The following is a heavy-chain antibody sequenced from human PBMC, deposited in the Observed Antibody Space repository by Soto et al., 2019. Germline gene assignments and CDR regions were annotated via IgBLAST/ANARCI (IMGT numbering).Heavy chain of an antibody. CDR3: ARDPVGVTHFDY. V-gene: IGHV4-39*07. Sequence: SETLSLTCTVSGGSISNSSYYWSWIRQPPGKGLEWIGSIYYMGRTNYNPSLRSRVTMSIDTSRNQFSLKLRSVTAADTAVYYCARDPVGVTHFDYWGQGALVTVSS. CDR2: IYYMGRT. J-gene: IGHJ4*02. D-gene: IGHD1-26*01. CDR1: GGSISNSSYY.